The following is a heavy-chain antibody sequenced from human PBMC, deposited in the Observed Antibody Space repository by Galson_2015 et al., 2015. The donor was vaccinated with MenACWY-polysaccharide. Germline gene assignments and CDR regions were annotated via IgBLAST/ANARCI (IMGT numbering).Heavy chain of an antibody. CDR2: ISGRGDKI. J-gene: IGHJ4*02. V-gene: IGHV3-23*01. Sequence: SLRLSCAASGLTFSSYAMSWVRQAPGKGLEWVSSISGRGDKIHYADSVKGRFAVSRDNSKNTLFVRINSLRAEDTALYYCAKQMGGSSWSVWDQWGQGTLVTVSS. D-gene: IGHD6-13*01. CDR1: GLTFSSYA. CDR3: AKQMGGSSWSVWDQ.